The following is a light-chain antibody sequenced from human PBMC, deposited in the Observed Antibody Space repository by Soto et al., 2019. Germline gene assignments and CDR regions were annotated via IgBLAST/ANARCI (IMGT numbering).Light chain of an antibody. J-gene: IGKJ4*01. Sequence: DIQMTQSPSTLSASVGDRVTITCRASQSISSWLAWYQQKPGKAPKLLIYDASSLESGVTSRFSGSGSGTEFTLTISSLQPDDFATYYCQQYNTIGLTFGGGTKVEIK. CDR1: QSISSW. V-gene: IGKV1-5*01. CDR2: DAS. CDR3: QQYNTIGLT.